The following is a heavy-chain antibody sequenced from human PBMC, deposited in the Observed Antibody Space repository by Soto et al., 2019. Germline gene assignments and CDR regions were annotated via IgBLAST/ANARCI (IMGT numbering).Heavy chain of an antibody. CDR3: AKEMSTIYFDY. Sequence: EVQLVESGGVVVQPGGSLRLSCVASGFKFDDYSMHWVRQAPGKGLEWVSLINWNGETTYYADSVRGRFTVSRDNSKNSLYLQMNSLRTEGTAFYYCAKEMSTIYFDYWGQGALVTVPS. J-gene: IGHJ4*02. V-gene: IGHV3-43*01. CDR1: GFKFDDYS. CDR2: INWNGETT. D-gene: IGHD5-12*01.